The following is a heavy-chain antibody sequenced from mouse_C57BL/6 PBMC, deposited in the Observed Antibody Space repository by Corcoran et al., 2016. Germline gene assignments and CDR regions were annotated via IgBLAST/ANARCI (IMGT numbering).Heavy chain of an antibody. CDR2: INPNNGGT. Sequence: EVQLQQSGPELVKPGASVKISCKASGYTFTDYYMNWVKQSHGKSLEWIGDINPNNGGTSYNQKFKGKATLTVDKSSSTAYMELRSLTSEDSAVYYCAREQDLYGSSLYWYFDVWGTGTTVTVSS. CDR3: AREQDLYGSSLYWYFDV. V-gene: IGHV1-26*01. D-gene: IGHD1-1*01. CDR1: GYTFTDYY. J-gene: IGHJ1*03.